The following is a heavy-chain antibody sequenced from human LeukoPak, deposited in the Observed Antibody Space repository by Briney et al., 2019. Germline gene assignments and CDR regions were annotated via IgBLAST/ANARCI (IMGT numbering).Heavy chain of an antibody. J-gene: IGHJ4*02. Sequence: GGSLRLSCAASGFTFSSHAMSWVRQAPGKGLEWVSTISSSGGSTNYADSVKGRFTISRDNSKNTLYLRMNSLRAEDTAVYYCAKGKGGSIMIAFGGVIASDYWGQGTLVTVSS. CDR2: ISSSGGST. V-gene: IGHV3-23*01. CDR1: GFTFSSHA. D-gene: IGHD3-16*02. CDR3: AKGKGGSIMIAFGGVIASDY.